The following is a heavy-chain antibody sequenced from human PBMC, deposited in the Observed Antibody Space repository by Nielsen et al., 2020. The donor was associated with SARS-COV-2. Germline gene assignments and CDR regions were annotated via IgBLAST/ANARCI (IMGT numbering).Heavy chain of an antibody. Sequence: GGSLRLSCAASGFTFDDYAMHWVRQAPGKGLEWVSGISWNSGSIGYADSVKVRFTISRDNAKNSLYLQMNSLRAEDTALYYCATYSGYDWGGDYWGQGTLVTVSS. CDR2: ISWNSGSI. CDR1: GFTFDDYA. V-gene: IGHV3-9*01. CDR3: ATYSGYDWGGDY. J-gene: IGHJ4*02. D-gene: IGHD5-12*01.